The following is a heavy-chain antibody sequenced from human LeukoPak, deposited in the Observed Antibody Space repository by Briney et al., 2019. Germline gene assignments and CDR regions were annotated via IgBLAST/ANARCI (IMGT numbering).Heavy chain of an antibody. CDR3: AKGQRLIWFGESLTY. J-gene: IGHJ4*02. CDR2: ISGGGGST. V-gene: IGHV3-23*01. Sequence: GGSLRLSCAASGFTFSSYGMSWVRQAPGKGLEWVSAISGGGGSTYYADSVKGRFSISRENSKNTLYLQMNSLRAEDTAVYYCAKGQRLIWFGESLTYWGQGTLVTVSS. D-gene: IGHD3-10*01. CDR1: GFTFSSYG.